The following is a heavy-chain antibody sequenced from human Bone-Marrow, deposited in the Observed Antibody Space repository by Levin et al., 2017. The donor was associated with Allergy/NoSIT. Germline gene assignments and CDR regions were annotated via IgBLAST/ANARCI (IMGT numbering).Heavy chain of an antibody. D-gene: IGHD3-3*01. CDR3: AREPRWSRSFYYYYYGMNV. Sequence: GGSLRLSCAASGFTFSSYEMNWVRQAPGKGLEWVSYISSSGTTIYYADSVKGRFTISRDNAKNSLYLQMNSLRAEDTAVYYCAREPRWSRSFYYYYYGMNVWGQGTTVTVSS. J-gene: IGHJ6*02. CDR2: ISSSGTTI. CDR1: GFTFSSYE. V-gene: IGHV3-48*03.